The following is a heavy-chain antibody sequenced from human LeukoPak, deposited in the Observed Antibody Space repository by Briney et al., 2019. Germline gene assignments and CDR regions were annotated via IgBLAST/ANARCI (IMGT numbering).Heavy chain of an antibody. J-gene: IGHJ4*02. V-gene: IGHV3-23*01. D-gene: IGHD6-13*01. CDR2: ISGSGYST. CDR3: AKATYSSSWNLYFDY. CDR1: GFTFSSYA. Sequence: GGSLRLSCAASGFTFSSYAMSWVRQAPGKGLEWVSTISGSGYSTYYADSVKGRFTISRDNSKNTLFLQMNSLRAEDTAVYYCAKATYSSSWNLYFDYWGQGALVTVSS.